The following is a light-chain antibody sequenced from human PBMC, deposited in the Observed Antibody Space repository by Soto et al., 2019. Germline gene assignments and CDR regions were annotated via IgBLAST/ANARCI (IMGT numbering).Light chain of an antibody. Sequence: QSVLTQPASVSGSPGQSLTISCTGSSSDVGSYDLVSWYQQHPGKPPKLLLYEVSKRPSGVSTRFSGSKSGNTASLTISGLQAEDEADYYCCSYATPRLFGGGTKLTV. CDR2: EVS. J-gene: IGLJ3*02. V-gene: IGLV2-23*02. CDR1: SSDVGSYDL. CDR3: CSYATPRL.